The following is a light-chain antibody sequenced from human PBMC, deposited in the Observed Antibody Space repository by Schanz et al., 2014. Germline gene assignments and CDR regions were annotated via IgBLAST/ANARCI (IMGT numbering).Light chain of an antibody. CDR3: SSYTSSSTRV. J-gene: IGLJ3*02. CDR2: DVS. V-gene: IGLV2-14*03. Sequence: QSVLTQPASVSGSPGQSITISCTGTSSDVGGYNYVSWYQHHPGKAPKLIISDVSDRPSGVSNRFSGSKSGNTASLTISGLQAEDEADYYCSSYTSSSTRVFGGGTKLTVL. CDR1: SSDVGGYNY.